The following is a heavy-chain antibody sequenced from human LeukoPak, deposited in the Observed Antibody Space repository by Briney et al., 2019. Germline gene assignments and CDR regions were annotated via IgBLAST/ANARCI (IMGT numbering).Heavy chain of an antibody. V-gene: IGHV4-61*02. CDR1: GGSISNGNYY. CDR3: ARSPGRATIFHRYYGMDV. D-gene: IGHD3-3*01. CDR2: IYTGGNT. J-gene: IGHJ6*02. Sequence: PSQTLSLTCTVSGGSISNGNYYWSWIRQPAGKGLEWIGRIYTGGNTDYNPSLKSRVTMSVDTSKNQFSLNLSSVTAADTAVYYCARSPGRATIFHRYYGMDVWGQGTTVTVSS.